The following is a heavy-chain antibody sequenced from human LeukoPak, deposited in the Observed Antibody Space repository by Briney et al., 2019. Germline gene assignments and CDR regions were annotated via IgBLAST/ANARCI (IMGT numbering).Heavy chain of an antibody. V-gene: IGHV3-23*01. Sequence: GGSLRLSCAASGFTFSSYAMSWVRQAPGKGLEWVSAISGSGGSTYYADSVKGRFTISRDNSKNTLYLQMNSLRAEDTAVYYCASYDFWSGYSTDYWGQGTPVTVSS. J-gene: IGHJ4*02. D-gene: IGHD3-3*01. CDR3: ASYDFWSGYSTDY. CDR1: GFTFSSYA. CDR2: ISGSGGST.